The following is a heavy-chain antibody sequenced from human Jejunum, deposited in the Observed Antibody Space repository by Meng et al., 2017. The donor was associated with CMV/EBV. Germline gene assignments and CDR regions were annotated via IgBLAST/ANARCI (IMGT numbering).Heavy chain of an antibody. CDR1: VFTFRRYP. CDR3: AKLIDY. Sequence: GYLSLSCAASVFTFRRYPMGWVRQAPGKGLEWVSAISGSGGTTYYADSVKGRFTISRDNSKNTLYLQMNSLRAEDTAVYYCAKLIDYWGQGTLVTVSS. J-gene: IGHJ4*02. V-gene: IGHV3-23*01. CDR2: ISGSGGTT.